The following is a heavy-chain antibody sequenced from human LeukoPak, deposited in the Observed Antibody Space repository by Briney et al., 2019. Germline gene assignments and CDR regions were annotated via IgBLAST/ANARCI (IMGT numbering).Heavy chain of an antibody. CDR1: GFTFSSYS. D-gene: IGHD3-3*01. CDR2: ISSSSSYI. CDR3: ATSDFWTAKDYFDY. V-gene: IGHV3-21*01. J-gene: IGHJ4*02. Sequence: GGSLRLSCAASGFTFSSYSMNWARQAPGKGLEWVSSISSSSSYIYYADSVKGRFTISRDNAKNSLYLQMNSLRAEDTAVYYCATSDFWTAKDYFDYWGQGTLVTVSS.